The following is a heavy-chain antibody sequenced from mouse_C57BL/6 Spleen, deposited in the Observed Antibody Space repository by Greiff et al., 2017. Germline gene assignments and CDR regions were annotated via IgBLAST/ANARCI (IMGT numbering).Heavy chain of an antibody. J-gene: IGHJ4*01. Sequence: QVQLLQPGTELVKPGASVKLSCKASGYTFTSYWMHWVKQRPGQGLEWIGNINPSNGGTNSNEKFKSKATLTVDKSSSTAYMQLSSLTSEDSAVYYCARDGYHEGSYYAMDYWGQGTSVTVSS. CDR2: INPSNGGT. D-gene: IGHD2-3*01. V-gene: IGHV1-53*01. CDR1: GYTFTSYW. CDR3: ARDGYHEGSYYAMDY.